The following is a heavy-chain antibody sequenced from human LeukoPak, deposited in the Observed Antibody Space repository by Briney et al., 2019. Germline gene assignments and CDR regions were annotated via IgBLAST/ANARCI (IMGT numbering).Heavy chain of an antibody. J-gene: IGHJ4*02. CDR1: GGTLSSYA. CDR2: IIPIFGTA. V-gene: IGHV1-69*13. Sequence: SVEVSCKASGGTLSSYAISWVRQAPGQGVGWVGGIIPIFGTANYAQKFQGRVTIAADESTSTAYMELSSLRSEDTAVYYCARDRDDIAAGYFDYWGQGTLVTVSS. D-gene: IGHD6-13*01. CDR3: ARDRDDIAAGYFDY.